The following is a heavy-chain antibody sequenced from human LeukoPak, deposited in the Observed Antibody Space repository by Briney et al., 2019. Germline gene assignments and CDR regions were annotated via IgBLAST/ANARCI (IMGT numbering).Heavy chain of an antibody. Sequence: ASVKVSCKASGYTFSSYDINWVRQATGQGLEWMGWMNPNSGNTGYAQKFQGRVTMTRNTSISTAYMELSSLRSEDTAVYYCHREGDYYDSSGYLIDVWGKGTTVTVSS. V-gene: IGHV1-8*01. J-gene: IGHJ6*04. D-gene: IGHD3-22*01. CDR2: MNPNSGNT. CDR3: HREGDYYDSSGYLIDV. CDR1: GYTFSSYD.